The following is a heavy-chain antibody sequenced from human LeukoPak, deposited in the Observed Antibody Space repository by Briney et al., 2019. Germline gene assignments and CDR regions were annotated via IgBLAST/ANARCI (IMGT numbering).Heavy chain of an antibody. CDR3: ARHLLLDGDRCFDP. V-gene: IGHV4-39*01. D-gene: IGHD3/OR15-3a*01. CDR1: GGSISSSSYY. Sequence: SETLSLTCTVSGGSISSSSYYWGWIRQPPGKGLEWIGSIYYSGSTYYNPSLKSRVTISVDTSKNQFSLKLSSVTAADTAVYYCARHLLLDGDRCFDPWGQGTLVTVSS. CDR2: IYYSGST. J-gene: IGHJ5*02.